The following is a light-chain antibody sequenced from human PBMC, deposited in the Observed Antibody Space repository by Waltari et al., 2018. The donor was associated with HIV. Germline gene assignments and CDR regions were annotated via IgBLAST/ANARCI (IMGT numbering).Light chain of an antibody. V-gene: IGKV3-11*01. CDR1: QSVSGY. J-gene: IGKJ4*01. CDR3: QQRSKG. Sequence: IVLTQPPATLSLCPAGRATLSCRASQSVSGYLAWYQQKPGQAPRLLIYDASNRATGIPARFSGSGSGTDFTLTISSLEPEDFAVYYCQQRSKGFGGGTKVEIK. CDR2: DAS.